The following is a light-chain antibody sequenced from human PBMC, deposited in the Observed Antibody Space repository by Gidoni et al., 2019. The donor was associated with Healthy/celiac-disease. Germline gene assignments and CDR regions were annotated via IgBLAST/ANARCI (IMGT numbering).Light chain of an antibody. CDR3: QQYYSTPYT. CDR2: WAS. V-gene: IGKV4-1*01. CDR1: QSVLYSSNNKNY. J-gene: IGKJ2*01. Sequence: ATINCKSSQSVLYSSNNKNYLAWYQQKPGQPPKLLIYWASTRESGVPDRFSGSGSGTDFTLTISSLQAEDVAVYYCQQYYSTPYTFGQGTKLEIK.